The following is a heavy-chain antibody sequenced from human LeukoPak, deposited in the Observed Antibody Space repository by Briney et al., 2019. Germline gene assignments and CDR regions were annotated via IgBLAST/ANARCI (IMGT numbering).Heavy chain of an antibody. Sequence: SETLSLTCAVSGGSVSSGSYYWSWIRQPPGKGLEWIGYIYYSGSINYNPSLKSRVTISVDTSKNQFSLKLSSVTAADTAVYYCARDKKRRYYYDSSGPNWFDPWGQGTLVTVSS. CDR1: GGSVSSGSYY. CDR3: ARDKKRRYYYDSSGPNWFDP. J-gene: IGHJ5*02. CDR2: IYYSGSI. V-gene: IGHV4-61*01. D-gene: IGHD3-22*01.